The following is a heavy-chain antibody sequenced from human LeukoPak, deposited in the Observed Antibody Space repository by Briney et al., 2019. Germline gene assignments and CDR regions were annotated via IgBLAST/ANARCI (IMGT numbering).Heavy chain of an antibody. J-gene: IGHJ4*02. V-gene: IGHV1-3*01. CDR2: INVGNGNT. CDR1: GYNFNDYA. D-gene: IGHD3-10*01. Sequence: ASVKVSCKASGYNFNDYAIHWVRQAPGQRLEWMGWINVGNGNTKYSKKFQGSVTISRDTSASTAYMELSSLRSEDTAVYYCARDYLYGSGSYYRGPSDYWGQGTLVTVSS. CDR3: ARDYLYGSGSYYRGPSDY.